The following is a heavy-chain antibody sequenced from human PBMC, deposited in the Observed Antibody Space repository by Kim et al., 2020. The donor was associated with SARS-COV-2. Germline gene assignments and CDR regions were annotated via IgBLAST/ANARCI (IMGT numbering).Heavy chain of an antibody. Sequence: GGSLRLSCAASGFTFSSYAMSWVRQAPGKGLEWVSAISGSGGSTYYADSVKGRFTISRDNSKNTLYLQMNSLRAEDTAVYYCAKGENYGSIPGCFDYWGQGTLVTVSS. CDR2: ISGSGGST. V-gene: IGHV3-23*01. D-gene: IGHD3-10*01. CDR1: GFTFSSYA. CDR3: AKGENYGSIPGCFDY. J-gene: IGHJ4*02.